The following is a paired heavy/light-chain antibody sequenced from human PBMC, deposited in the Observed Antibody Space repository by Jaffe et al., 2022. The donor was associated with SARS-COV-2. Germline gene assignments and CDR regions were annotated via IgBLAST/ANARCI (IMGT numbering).Heavy chain of an antibody. CDR3: VRRRYYGSGSYFGYYYYMDV. J-gene: IGHJ6*03. CDR1: GESFGEYF. CDR2: VNHRGSS. D-gene: IGHD3-10*01. V-gene: IGHV4-34*01. Sequence: QVQLQERGAGLLKPSETLSLTCVVSGESFGEYFWGWIRQPPGKGLEWIGEVNHRGSSNYSPSLESRVTISAETSKNQFSLKMTSVTGADMAVYYCVRRRYYGSGSYFGYYYYMDVWGKGTTVIVSS.
Light chain of an antibody. V-gene: IGLV2-11*01. CDR2: DVN. CDR1: STDVGVYNY. J-gene: IGLJ3*02. CDR3: SSYAGRDNWV. Sequence: QSALTQPRSVSASPGQSVTISCTGSSTDVGVYNYVSWYQHRPGEAPKAMIYDVNKRPSGVPARFSGSKSGNTASLTISGLQAEDEADYFCSSYAGRDNWVFGGGTKLTVL.